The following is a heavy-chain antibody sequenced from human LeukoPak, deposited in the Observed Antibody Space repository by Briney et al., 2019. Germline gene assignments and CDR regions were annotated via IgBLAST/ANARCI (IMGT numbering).Heavy chain of an antibody. Sequence: ASVKVSCKASGYTFTGYYMHWVRQAPGQGLEWMGWINPNSGGTNYAQKFQGRVTMTRDTSISTAYMGLSRLRSDDTAVYYCARDLGSYDSSGYLGLGWPQYYFDYWGQGTLVTVSS. V-gene: IGHV1-2*02. J-gene: IGHJ4*02. CDR2: INPNSGGT. D-gene: IGHD3-22*01. CDR3: ARDLGSYDSSGYLGLGWPQYYFDY. CDR1: GYTFTGYY.